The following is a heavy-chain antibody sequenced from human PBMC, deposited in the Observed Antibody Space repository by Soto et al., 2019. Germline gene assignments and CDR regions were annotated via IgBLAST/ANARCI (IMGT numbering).Heavy chain of an antibody. V-gene: IGHV5-10-1*01. CDR3: ARHGRIDSTGYYNYYYYGMDV. CDR1: GNRFTSYL. CDR2: IDPSDSYT. Sequence: PXDSLKVSWKCSGNRFTSYLVSLVLQMPGKGLEWMGRIDPSDSYTNYSPSFQGHVTISADKSISTAYLQWSSLKASDTAMYYCARHGRIDSTGYYNYYYYGMDVCGQGTTVTVSS. J-gene: IGHJ6*02. D-gene: IGHD3-22*01.